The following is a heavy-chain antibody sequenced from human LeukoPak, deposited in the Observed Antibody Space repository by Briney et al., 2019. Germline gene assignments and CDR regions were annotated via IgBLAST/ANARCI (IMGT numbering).Heavy chain of an antibody. J-gene: IGHJ4*02. CDR2: ISSSSSYI. CDR1: GFTFNTYA. D-gene: IGHD2-2*01. CDR3: ASRAGYCSSTSCYSGY. V-gene: IGHV3-21*01. Sequence: PGGSLRLSCAPSGFTFNTYAMTWVRQTPGKGLEWVSSISSSSSYIYYADSVKGRFTISRDNAKNSLYLQMNSLRAEDTAVYYCASRAGYCSSTSCYSGYWGQGTLVTVSS.